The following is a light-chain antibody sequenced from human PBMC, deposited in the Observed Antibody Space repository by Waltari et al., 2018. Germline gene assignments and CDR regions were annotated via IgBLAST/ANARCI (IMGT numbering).Light chain of an antibody. CDR3: QQYNNWPPKVT. J-gene: IGKJ3*01. V-gene: IGKV3-15*01. CDR1: QSVSSN. CDR2: GAS. Sequence: EIVMTQSPATLSVSPGERATLSCRASQSVSSNLAWYQQKPGQAPRLLIYGASTRATGIPARFSGSGSGTECTLTISSLQSEDFAVYYCQQYNNWPPKVTFGPGTKVDIK.